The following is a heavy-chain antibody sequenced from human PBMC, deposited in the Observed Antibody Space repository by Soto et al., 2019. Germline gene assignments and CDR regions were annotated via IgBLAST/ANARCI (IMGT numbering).Heavy chain of an antibody. J-gene: IGHJ4*02. V-gene: IGHV4-39*07. CDR3: ARAMTTVTTLAY. CDR1: GGSINSENYF. CDR2: IDYSANT. Sequence: PSETLSLTCTVSGGSINSENYFWGWIRQPPGKGLEWIGSIDYSANTYYNPSLKSRVTISVDRSKNQFSLKLSSVTAADTAVYYCARAMTTVTTLAYWGQGTLVTVSS. D-gene: IGHD4-17*01.